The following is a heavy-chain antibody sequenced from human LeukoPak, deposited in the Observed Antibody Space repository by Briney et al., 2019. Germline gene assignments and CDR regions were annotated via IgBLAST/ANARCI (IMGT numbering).Heavy chain of an antibody. J-gene: IGHJ4*02. CDR3: AKDSLADIDY. CDR1: GFIFSTYG. Sequence: GGSLRLSCAASGFIFSTYGMYWVRQAPGKGLEWVAFIRHDGSIKNYADSVKGRSTISRDNSKNTLYLQMNSLRAEDTAVYYCAKDSLADIDYWGQGTPVAVSS. CDR2: IRHDGSIK. V-gene: IGHV3-30*02. D-gene: IGHD3-16*01.